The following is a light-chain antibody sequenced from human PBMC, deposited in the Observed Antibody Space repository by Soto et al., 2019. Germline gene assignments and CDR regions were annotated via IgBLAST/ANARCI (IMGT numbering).Light chain of an antibody. V-gene: IGKV1-39*01. CDR2: AAS. Sequence: DIQMPQSPSSLSASVGDRVTITCRASQSIDNYLKWYQQKPGKAPNLLIYAASTLQSGVPSRFSGSGSWTDFTLTIITLQAEDFATYYCQQDLSPPLTFGPGTKVDIK. J-gene: IGKJ3*01. CDR3: QQDLSPPLT. CDR1: QSIDNY.